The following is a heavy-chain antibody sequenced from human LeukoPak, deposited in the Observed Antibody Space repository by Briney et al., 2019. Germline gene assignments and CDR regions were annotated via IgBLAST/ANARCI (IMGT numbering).Heavy chain of an antibody. CDR3: ARGGAKRMTTVTTGLGY. J-gene: IGHJ4*02. CDR1: GFTFSNAW. CDR2: INHSGST. V-gene: IGHV4-34*01. Sequence: PGGSLRLSCAASGFTFSNAWMSWVRQAPGKGLEWIGEINHSGSTNYNPSLKSRVTISVDTSKNQFSLKLSSVTAADTAVYYCARGGAKRMTTVTTGLGYWGQGTLVTVSS. D-gene: IGHD4-17*01.